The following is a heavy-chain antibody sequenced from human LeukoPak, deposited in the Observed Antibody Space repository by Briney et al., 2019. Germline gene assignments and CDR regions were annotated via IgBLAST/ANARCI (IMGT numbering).Heavy chain of an antibody. V-gene: IGHV4-31*03. CDR1: GGSISSGGYY. D-gene: IGHD1-26*01. CDR2: IYYSGST. Sequence: SQTLSLTCTVSGGSISSGGYYWSWILQHPGKGLEWIGYIYYSGSTYYNPSLKSRVTISVDTSKNQFSLKLSSVTAADTAVYYCARDVSLPSGSYSVSWGQGTLFTVSS. CDR3: ARDVSLPSGSYSVS. J-gene: IGHJ4*02.